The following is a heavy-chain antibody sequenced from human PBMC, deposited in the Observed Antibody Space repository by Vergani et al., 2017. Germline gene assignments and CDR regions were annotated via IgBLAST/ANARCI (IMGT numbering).Heavy chain of an antibody. D-gene: IGHD3-10*01. CDR2: INHSGST. V-gene: IGHV4-34*01. Sequence: QVQLQQWGAGLLKPSETLSLTCAVYGGSFSGYYWSWIRQPPGKGLEWIGEINHSGSTNHNPSLKSRVTISVDTSKNQFSLKLSSVTAADTAVYYCARGNFLKYYYGSGSHRPKGAFDIWGQGTMVTVSS. CDR1: GGSFSGYY. J-gene: IGHJ3*02. CDR3: ARGNFLKYYYGSGSHRPKGAFDI.